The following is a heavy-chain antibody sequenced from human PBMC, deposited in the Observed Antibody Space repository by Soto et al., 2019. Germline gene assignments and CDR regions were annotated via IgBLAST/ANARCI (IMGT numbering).Heavy chain of an antibody. Sequence: QITLKESGPTLVKPTQTLTLTCTFSGFSLSTSGVGVGWIRQPPGKALEWLALIYWDDDKRYRPSLKSRLTITKDTSKNQVVLTMTNMDPVDTATYYCAHSRITMVRGVIIDAFDIWGQGTMVTVSS. V-gene: IGHV2-5*02. CDR2: IYWDDDK. CDR3: AHSRITMVRGVIIDAFDI. J-gene: IGHJ3*02. D-gene: IGHD3-10*01. CDR1: GFSLSTSGVG.